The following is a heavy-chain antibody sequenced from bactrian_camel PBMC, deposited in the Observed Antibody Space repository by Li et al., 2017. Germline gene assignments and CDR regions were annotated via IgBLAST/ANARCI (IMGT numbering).Heavy chain of an antibody. CDR3: AAGAFEGHYSGPNYCEAHAINEYSY. D-gene: IGHD2*01. CDR2: IDRHGRS. V-gene: IGHV3S1*01. CDR1: GYTPTIGC. J-gene: IGHJ4*01. Sequence: HVQLVESGGGSVQSGGSLRLSCQASGYTPTIGCMIWFRQAPGNGREGVASIDRHGRSNCVESVKGRFTIFQDKDKNMLYLQMDSLKLEDTATYYCAAGAFEGHYSGPNYCEAHAINEYSYWGQGTQVTVS.